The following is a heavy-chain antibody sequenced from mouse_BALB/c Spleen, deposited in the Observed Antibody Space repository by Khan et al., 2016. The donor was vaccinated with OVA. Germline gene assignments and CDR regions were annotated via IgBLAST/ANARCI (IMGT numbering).Heavy chain of an antibody. CDR1: GFTFSSYG. Sequence: EVELVESGGGLVQPGGSLKLSCAASGFTFSSYGMSWVRQTPDKRLELVATINSNGGSTYYPDSVKGRFTISRDNAKTTLYLQMSSLKSEDTAMYYCARRARTINWGQGTTLTVSS. CDR3: ARRARTIN. V-gene: IGHV5-6-3*01. D-gene: IGHD3-3*01. J-gene: IGHJ2*01. CDR2: INSNGGST.